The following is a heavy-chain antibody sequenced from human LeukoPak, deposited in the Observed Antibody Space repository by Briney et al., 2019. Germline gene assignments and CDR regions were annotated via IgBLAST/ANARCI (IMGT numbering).Heavy chain of an antibody. CDR1: GGSISSETYY. V-gene: IGHV4-61*02. CDR2: IYSSGST. J-gene: IGHJ5*02. Sequence: PSQTLSLTCTVSGGSISSETYYWTWVRQPAGKGLEWIGRIYSSGSTSYNPSLKSRVTISVDTSKNQFSLELNSVTASDTAVYYCARGGRGFDPWGQGTLVTVSS. CDR3: ARGGRGFDP.